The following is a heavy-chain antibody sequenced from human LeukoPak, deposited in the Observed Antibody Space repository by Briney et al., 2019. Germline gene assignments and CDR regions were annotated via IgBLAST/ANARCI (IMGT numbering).Heavy chain of an antibody. D-gene: IGHD1-20*01. Sequence: GGSLRLSCAASGFTFSSYSMNWVRQAPGKGLEWVSSISSDSSSFKYYAHSVQGRLTISRDNARNSMYLQMNSLRAEDTAVYYCARGTNWSPLDFDYWGQGSLVTVSS. J-gene: IGHJ4*02. V-gene: IGHV3-21*04. CDR2: ISSDSSSFK. CDR3: ARGTNWSPLDFDY. CDR1: GFTFSSYS.